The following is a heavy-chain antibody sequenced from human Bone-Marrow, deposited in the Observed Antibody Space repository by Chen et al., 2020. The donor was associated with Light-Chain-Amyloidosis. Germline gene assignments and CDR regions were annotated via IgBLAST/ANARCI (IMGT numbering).Heavy chain of an antibody. Sequence: QXXPEVKKPGESLKISCKGSGYTFPNYWIGWVRQMPGKGLEWMGVIYPDDSDARYRPSCEGQVTISADKSIPXXXXQWRSXXASDTAMYYCARRRDGYNFDYWGQGTLVTVSS. CDR1: GYTFPNYW. J-gene: IGHJ4*02. V-gene: IGHV5-51*01. D-gene: IGHD5-12*01. CDR3: ARRRDGYNFDY. CDR2: IYPDDSDA.